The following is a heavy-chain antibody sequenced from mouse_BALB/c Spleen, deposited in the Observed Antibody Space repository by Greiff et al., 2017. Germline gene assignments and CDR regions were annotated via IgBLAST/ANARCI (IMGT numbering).Heavy chain of an antibody. CDR1: GFTFSSYA. CDR3: AKQTYYGNYPLFDY. J-gene: IGHJ2*01. Sequence: VMLVESGGGLVKPGGSLKLSCAASGFTFSSYAMSWVRQPPGKGLEWLGVIWGGGSTYYNSALKSRLSISKDNSKSQVFLKMNSLQNDDTAMYYCAKQTYYGNYPLFDYWGQGTTLTVSS. V-gene: IGHV2-6-5*01. D-gene: IGHD2-10*01. CDR2: IWGGGST.